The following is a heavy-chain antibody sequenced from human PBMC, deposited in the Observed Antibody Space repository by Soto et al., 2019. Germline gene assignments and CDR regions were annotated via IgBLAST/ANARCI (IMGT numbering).Heavy chain of an antibody. J-gene: IGHJ6*02. V-gene: IGHV3-23*01. Sequence: EVQLLESGGGLVQPGGSLRLSRAASGFTFSSYAMSWVRQAPGKGLEWVSAISGSGGSTYYADSVKGRFTISRDNSKNTLYLQMNSLRAEDTAVYYCAKDVSSSSHAYYYYGMDVWGQGTTVTVSS. CDR3: AKDVSSSSHAYYYYGMDV. CDR1: GFTFSSYA. CDR2: ISGSGGST. D-gene: IGHD6-6*01.